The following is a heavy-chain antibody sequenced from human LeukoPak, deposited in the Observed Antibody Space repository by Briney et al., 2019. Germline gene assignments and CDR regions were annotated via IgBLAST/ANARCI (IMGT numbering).Heavy chain of an antibody. Sequence: ASVKVSCKASGYTFTGYYMHRVRQAPGQGLEWMGWINPNSDGTNYAQKFQGRVTMTRDTSISTAYMERSRLRSDDTAVYYCARDAGVWFGELSGVSSYYYMDVWGKGTTVTISS. D-gene: IGHD3-10*01. CDR1: GYTFTGYY. V-gene: IGHV1-2*02. CDR3: ARDAGVWFGELSGVSSYYYMDV. J-gene: IGHJ6*03. CDR2: INPNSDGT.